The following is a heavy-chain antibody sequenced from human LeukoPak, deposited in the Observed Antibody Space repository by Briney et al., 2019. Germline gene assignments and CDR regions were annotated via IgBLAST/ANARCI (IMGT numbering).Heavy chain of an antibody. CDR2: MKEDGSEI. V-gene: IGHV3-7*01. Sequence: GGSLRLSCVAPGFSFSSYTMSWVRRAPGKGLEWVAKMKEDGSEIYYVDSVKGRFTICRDNAKNSLCLQMSSLTVEDTAVYYCARGGARYLDSWGQGTLVTVSS. D-gene: IGHD3-9*01. CDR1: GFSFSSYT. CDR3: ARGGARYLDS. J-gene: IGHJ5*02.